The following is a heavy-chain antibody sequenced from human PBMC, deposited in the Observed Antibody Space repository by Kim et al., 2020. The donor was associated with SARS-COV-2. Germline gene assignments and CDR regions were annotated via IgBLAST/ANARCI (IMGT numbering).Heavy chain of an antibody. CDR2: ISGSGGST. J-gene: IGHJ6*02. D-gene: IGHD6-13*01. V-gene: IGHV3-23*01. CDR3: AKDQQQPGGYYYGMDV. Sequence: GGSLRLSCAASGFTFSSYAMSWVRQAPGKGLEWVSAISGSGGSTYYADSVKGRFTISRDNSKNTLYLQMNSLRAEDTAVYYCAKDQQQPGGYYYGMDVWGQGTTVTVSS. CDR1: GFTFSSYA.